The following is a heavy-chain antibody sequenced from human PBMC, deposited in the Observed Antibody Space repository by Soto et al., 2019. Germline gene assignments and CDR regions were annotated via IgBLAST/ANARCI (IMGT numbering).Heavy chain of an antibody. CDR3: AHSTRWLATQGWFDP. D-gene: IGHD6-19*01. CDR2: IYWDDDK. J-gene: IGHJ5*02. CDR1: GFSLSTSGVG. Sequence: QITLKESGPTLVKPTQTLTLTCTFSGFSLSTSGVGVGWIRQPPGKALEWLALIYWDDDKRYSPSLKSRLTITKDTSKNQVVLTITNMDPVDTATYYCAHSTRWLATQGWFDPWGQGTLVTVSS. V-gene: IGHV2-5*02.